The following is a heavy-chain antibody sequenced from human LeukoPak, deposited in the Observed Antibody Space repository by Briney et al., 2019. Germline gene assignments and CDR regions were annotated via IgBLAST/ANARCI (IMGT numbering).Heavy chain of an antibody. CDR2: IYPGDSDS. V-gene: IGHV5-51*01. CDR1: GYSFSSYW. CDR3: ARQPLLGWPYYFDY. J-gene: IGHJ4*02. D-gene: IGHD2-15*01. Sequence: GESLKISCKGSGYSFSSYWIGWVRQMPGKGVEWMGIIYPGDSDSTYSPSFQGQVTISVDKSIGTVYLQWNSLKASDTAMYYCARQPLLGWPYYFDYWGQGTLVIVSS.